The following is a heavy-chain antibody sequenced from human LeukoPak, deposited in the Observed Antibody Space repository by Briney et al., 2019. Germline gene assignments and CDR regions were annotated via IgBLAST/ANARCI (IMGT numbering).Heavy chain of an antibody. CDR3: ARNQD. J-gene: IGHJ4*02. CDR1: GFISNRAW. CDR2: IKEDGSEK. V-gene: IGHV3-7*01. Sequence: PGGSLRLSCAACGFISNRAWMSWVRHAPGKGLEWVANIKEDGSEKYYVDSVKGRFTISRDIAKNSLYLQMNSLRAEDTAVYYCARNQDWGQGTLVTVSS.